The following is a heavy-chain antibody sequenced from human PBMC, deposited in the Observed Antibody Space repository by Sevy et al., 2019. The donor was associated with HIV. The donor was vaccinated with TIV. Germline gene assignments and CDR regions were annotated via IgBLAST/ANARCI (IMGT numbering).Heavy chain of an antibody. CDR1: GFTFSNYN. V-gene: IGHV3-21*01. CDR2: ISSSSTYI. CDR3: ARGLGRDYYYYLDV. Sequence: GGSLRLSCAASGFTFSNYNMNWVRQAPGKGLEWVSSISSSSTYIHYADSLKGRFTISRDNAKNSLFLQKNSLRAEDTAVYYCARGLGRDYYYYLDVWGKGTPVTVSS. J-gene: IGHJ6*03.